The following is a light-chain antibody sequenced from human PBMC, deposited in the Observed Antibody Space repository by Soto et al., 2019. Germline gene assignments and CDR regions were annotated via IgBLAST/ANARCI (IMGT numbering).Light chain of an antibody. CDR1: QSISTS. Sequence: DIQMTQSPSSLSASVGDRVTITCRASQSISTSLCWFQQKPGRAPKLLISDASTLQSGVPSRFSGSGFGTEFTLTISSLQPEDFAAYYCQQSYSTPWTFGQGTKVEIK. CDR3: QQSYSTPWT. J-gene: IGKJ1*01. CDR2: DAS. V-gene: IGKV1-39*01.